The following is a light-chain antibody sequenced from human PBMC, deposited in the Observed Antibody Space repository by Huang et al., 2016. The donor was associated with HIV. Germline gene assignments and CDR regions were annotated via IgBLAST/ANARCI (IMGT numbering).Light chain of an antibody. J-gene: IGKJ2*01. CDR2: KVS. CDR3: MQGTHWPPYT. CDR1: QSLVHSDGNTY. Sequence: DVVMTQSPLSLPVTLGQPASISCRSSQSLVHSDGNTYLNWFHQRPGQSPRRLIYKVSTRDSGVPDRFSGGGSGTDFTLKISRVEAEDVGVYYCMQGTHWPPYTFGQRTKLEIK. V-gene: IGKV2-30*02.